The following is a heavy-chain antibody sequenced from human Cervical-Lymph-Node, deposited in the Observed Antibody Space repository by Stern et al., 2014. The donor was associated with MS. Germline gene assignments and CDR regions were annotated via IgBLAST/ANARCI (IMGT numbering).Heavy chain of an antibody. D-gene: IGHD3-22*01. V-gene: IGHV4-59*01. CDR1: GDSSSSYY. J-gene: IGHJ3*02. CDR2: IDYSGST. Sequence: QVQLQESGPGLVKPSGTLSLTCTVSGDSSSSYYWSWIRQPPGKGLECIGYIDYSGSTNYNPSLKSRVTISIDTSKNQFSLKLNSVTAADTAMYYCARGSSGHYDAFDIWGQGTMVTVSS. CDR3: ARGSSGHYDAFDI.